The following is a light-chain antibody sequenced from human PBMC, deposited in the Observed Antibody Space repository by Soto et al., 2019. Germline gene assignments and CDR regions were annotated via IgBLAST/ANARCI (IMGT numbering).Light chain of an antibody. CDR2: DVS. Sequence: EIVLTQSPGTLSLSPGERATLSCRASQSVSSSYLAWYQQKPGQAPRLLIYDVSTRATGVPARFSGSGSETEFTLTISSLQSEDFAVYYCQQYHNWPPYTFGQGTKLEIK. J-gene: IGKJ2*01. CDR1: QSVSSSY. V-gene: IGKV3-15*01. CDR3: QQYHNWPPYT.